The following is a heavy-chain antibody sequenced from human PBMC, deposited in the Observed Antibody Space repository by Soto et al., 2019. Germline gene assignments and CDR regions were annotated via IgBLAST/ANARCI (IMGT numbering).Heavy chain of an antibody. Sequence: EVQLVASGGGLAQPGRSLRLSCVASGFIFEDYDMHWVRQVPGKGLEWVSSISSNSGAIKYADSVKGRFTLSRDNAKNSMYLQMNGLRVEDTAFYFCVKGTFSSSKVIFDYWGQGTLVTVSS. V-gene: IGHV3-9*01. CDR3: VKGTFSSSKVIFDY. CDR1: GFIFEDYD. CDR2: ISSNSGAI. J-gene: IGHJ4*02. D-gene: IGHD6-6*01.